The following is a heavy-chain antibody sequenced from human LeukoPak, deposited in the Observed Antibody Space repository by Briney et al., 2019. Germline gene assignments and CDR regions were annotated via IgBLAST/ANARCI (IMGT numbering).Heavy chain of an antibody. J-gene: IGHJ4*02. V-gene: IGHV1-46*01. Sequence: ASVKVSCKASGYTFTSYYMHWVRQAPGQGLEWMGIINPSGGSTKYAQNFQGRVTMTRDTSTTTVHMELSSLRSEDTAVYYCTRSPITGTGFLDYWGQGTLVTVSS. D-gene: IGHD1/OR15-1a*01. CDR3: TRSPITGTGFLDY. CDR2: INPSGGST. CDR1: GYTFTSYY.